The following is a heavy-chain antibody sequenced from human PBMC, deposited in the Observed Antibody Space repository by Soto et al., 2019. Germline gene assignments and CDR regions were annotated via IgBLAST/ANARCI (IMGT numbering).Heavy chain of an antibody. Sequence: QVQLVQSGAEVKKPGASVKVSCKASGYTFTSYGISWVRQAPGQGLEWMGWISAYNGNTNYAQKLQGRVTMTTDTSTSKAYMELRSLRSDDTAVYYCARDTTRGDYYYYYYGMDVWGQGTTVTVSS. J-gene: IGHJ6*02. V-gene: IGHV1-18*01. CDR2: ISAYNGNT. CDR3: ARDTTRGDYYYYYYGMDV. CDR1: GYTFTSYG. D-gene: IGHD1-26*01.